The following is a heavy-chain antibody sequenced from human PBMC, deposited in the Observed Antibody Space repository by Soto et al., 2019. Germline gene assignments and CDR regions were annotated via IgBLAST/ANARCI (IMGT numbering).Heavy chain of an antibody. CDR1: GFTFSSYA. V-gene: IGHV3-23*01. D-gene: IGHD3-10*01. CDR2: ISGSGGST. CDR3: AKTEGLLWFGELLTFDY. Sequence: PGGSLILSCAASGFTFSSYAMSWVRQAPGKGLEWVSAISGSGGSTYYADSVKGRFTISRDNSKNTLYLQMNSLRAEDTAVYYCAKTEGLLWFGELLTFDYWGQGTLVTVSS. J-gene: IGHJ4*02.